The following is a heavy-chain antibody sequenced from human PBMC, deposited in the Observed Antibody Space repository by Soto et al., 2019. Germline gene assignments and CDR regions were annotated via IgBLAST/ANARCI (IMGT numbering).Heavy chain of an antibody. D-gene: IGHD2-2*01. CDR3: ARGSPANCSSTSCYNFDY. CDR1: GGSFSGYY. CDR2: INHSGST. V-gene: IGHV4-34*01. Sequence: SETLSLTCAVYGGSFSGYYWSWIRQPPGKGLEWIGEINHSGSTNYNPSLKSRVTISVDTSKNQFTLRLSSVTGADTAVYYCARGSPANCSSTSCYNFDYWGQGTLVTVSS. J-gene: IGHJ4*02.